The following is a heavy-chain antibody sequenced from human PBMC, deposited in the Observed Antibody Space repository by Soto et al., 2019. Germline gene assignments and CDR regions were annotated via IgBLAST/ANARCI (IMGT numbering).Heavy chain of an antibody. V-gene: IGHV1-46*01. CDR3: ARFRVTGTTTGDFDI. CDR2: INPSGGST. D-gene: IGHD1-7*01. Sequence: VASVKVSCKASGYTFTSYDISWVRQAPGQGLEWMGVINPSGGSTSYAQKFQGRVTMTRDTSTSTVYMELSSLRSEGTAVYYCARFRVTGTTTGDFDIWGQGTMVTVSS. J-gene: IGHJ3*02. CDR1: GYTFTSYD.